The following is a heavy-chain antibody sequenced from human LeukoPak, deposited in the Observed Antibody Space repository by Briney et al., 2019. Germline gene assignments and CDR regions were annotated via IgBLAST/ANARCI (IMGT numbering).Heavy chain of an antibody. V-gene: IGHV6-1*01. CDR3: ARDLEYPVDIVRGYYFDY. CDR2: TYYRSKWYN. J-gene: IGHJ4*02. CDR1: GDSVSSNSAA. Sequence: SQTLSLTCAISGDSVSSNSAAWNWIRQSPSRGLEWLGRTYYRSKWYNDYAVSVKSRITINPDTSKNQFSLQLYSVTPEDTAVYYCARDLEYPVDIVRGYYFDYWGQGTLVTVSS. D-gene: IGHD5-12*01.